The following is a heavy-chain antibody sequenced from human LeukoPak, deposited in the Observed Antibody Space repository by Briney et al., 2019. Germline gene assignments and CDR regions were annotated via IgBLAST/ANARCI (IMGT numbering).Heavy chain of an antibody. V-gene: IGHV3-30-3*01. Sequence: GGSLRLSCAASGFTFSSYAMHWVRQAPGKGLEWVAVISYDGSNKYYADPVKGRFTISRDNSKNTLYLQMNSLRAEDTAVYYCARDRARYCSGGSCYGYFDYWGQGTLVTVSS. CDR1: GFTFSSYA. J-gene: IGHJ4*02. CDR3: ARDRARYCSGGSCYGYFDY. D-gene: IGHD2-15*01. CDR2: ISYDGSNK.